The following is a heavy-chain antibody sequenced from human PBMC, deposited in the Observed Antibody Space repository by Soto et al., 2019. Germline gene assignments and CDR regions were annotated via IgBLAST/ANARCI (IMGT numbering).Heavy chain of an antibody. J-gene: IGHJ4*02. CDR3: SRGILV. V-gene: IGHV4-31*03. D-gene: IGHD5-18*01. CDR1: GGSITSGGYC. CDR2: ISYGGST. Sequence: QVQLQESGPGLVKPSQTLSLTCTVSGGSITSGGYCWSWIRQHPGKGLDWIGCISYGGSTSYNPSLKRRVTISVDTSKNQFSLKLTSVTAADTAVYYCSRGILVWAQGALITVSS.